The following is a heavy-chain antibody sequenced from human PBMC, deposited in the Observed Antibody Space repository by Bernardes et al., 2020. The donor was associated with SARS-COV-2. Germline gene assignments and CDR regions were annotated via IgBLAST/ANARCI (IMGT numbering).Heavy chain of an antibody. CDR2: IYYSGST. CDR3: ARSRSSTTWSFDY. CDR1: GGSISSGGYY. Sequence: TLSLTCTVSGGSISSGGYYWSWIRQHPGKGLEWIGYIYYSGSTYYNPSLKSLVTISVDTSKNQFSLKLSSVTAADTAVYYCARSRSSTTWSFDYWGQGIVVTVSP. D-gene: IGHD2-2*01. V-gene: IGHV4-31*01. J-gene: IGHJ4*02.